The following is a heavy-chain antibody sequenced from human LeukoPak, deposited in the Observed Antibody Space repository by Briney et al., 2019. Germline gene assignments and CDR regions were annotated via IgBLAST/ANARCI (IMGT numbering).Heavy chain of an antibody. CDR1: GFTFSSYA. V-gene: IGHV3-30-3*01. CDR3: ASAVDTAMVPEFDY. D-gene: IGHD5-18*01. Sequence: GGSLRLSCAASGFTFSSYAMHWVRQAPGKGLEWVAVIPYDGSNKYYADSVKGRFTISRDNSKNTLYLQMNSLRAEDTAVYYCASAVDTAMVPEFDYWGQGTLVTVSS. J-gene: IGHJ4*02. CDR2: IPYDGSNK.